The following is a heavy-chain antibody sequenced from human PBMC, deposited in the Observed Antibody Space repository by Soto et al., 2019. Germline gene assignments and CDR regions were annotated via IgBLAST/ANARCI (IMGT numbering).Heavy chain of an antibody. CDR1: GFTFSDYY. CDR2: INSSSSYT. D-gene: IGHD3-22*01. V-gene: IGHV3-11*05. J-gene: IGHJ4*02. Sequence: QVQLVESGGGLVKPGGSLRLSCAASGFTFSDYYMSWIRQAPGKGLEWVSYINSSSSYTNYADSVKGRFTISRDNAKNSLYLQMNSLRAEDTAVYYCATGQYYYNSSSYYYSWGQGTLVTVSS. CDR3: ATGQYYYNSSSYYYS.